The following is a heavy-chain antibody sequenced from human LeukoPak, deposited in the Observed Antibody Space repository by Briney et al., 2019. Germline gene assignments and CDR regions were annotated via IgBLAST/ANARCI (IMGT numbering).Heavy chain of an antibody. CDR3: ARDGGSGPQNYYGMDV. Sequence: ASVKVSCTASGYTFTSYGISWVRQATRQGLEWMGWISAYNGNTNYAQKLQGRVTMTTDTSTSTAYMELRSLRSDDTAVYYCARDGGSGPQNYYGMDVWGQGTTVTVSS. CDR1: GYTFTSYG. J-gene: IGHJ6*02. V-gene: IGHV1-18*01. D-gene: IGHD3-3*01. CDR2: ISAYNGNT.